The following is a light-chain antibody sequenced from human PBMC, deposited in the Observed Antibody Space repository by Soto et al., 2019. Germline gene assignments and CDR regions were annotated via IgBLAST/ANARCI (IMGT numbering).Light chain of an antibody. J-gene: IGKJ2*01. Sequence: EIEMTQFPATLSVSPGDSTTLSCRTRRSVRSNLAWYQQKPGQAPRLLIYAASTRATGVPARFSGSGSGTEFTLTISSRQSEDFAVYYCQQYENWPPYTFGQGTKLEIK. CDR1: RSVRSN. CDR3: QQYENWPPYT. CDR2: AAS. V-gene: IGKV3-15*01.